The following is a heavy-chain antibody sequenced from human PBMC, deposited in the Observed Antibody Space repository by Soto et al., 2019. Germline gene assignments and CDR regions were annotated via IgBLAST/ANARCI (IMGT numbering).Heavy chain of an antibody. CDR1: GASVTNDF. Sequence: PSETLSLTCSVSGASVTNDFWCWIRQTPGKGLEYIGYIYHTGSTNYNPSLKSRVTMSVDTSKNQFSLKLSSVTAADTAVYYCARSPPGTAMVIVAYWGQGTLVTVSS. CDR3: ARSPPGTAMVIVAY. D-gene: IGHD5-18*01. CDR2: IYHTGST. V-gene: IGHV4-59*08. J-gene: IGHJ4*02.